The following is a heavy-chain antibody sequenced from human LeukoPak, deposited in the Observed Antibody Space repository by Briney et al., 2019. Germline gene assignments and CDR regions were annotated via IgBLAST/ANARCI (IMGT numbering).Heavy chain of an antibody. CDR3: ARVSHWDLAMSRGRCMDF. D-gene: IGHD2-2*01. V-gene: IGHV1-18*01. CDR1: GYTFTNYG. Sequence: ASVKVSCRGSGYTFTNYGISWMRQAPGQGLVWMGWISAYNGNTNYAQKLQGRVTMTTDTSTSTAYMELRSLRSDDTAVYYCARVSHWDLAMSRGRCMDFWGQGTTVTVSS. CDR2: ISAYNGNT. J-gene: IGHJ6*02.